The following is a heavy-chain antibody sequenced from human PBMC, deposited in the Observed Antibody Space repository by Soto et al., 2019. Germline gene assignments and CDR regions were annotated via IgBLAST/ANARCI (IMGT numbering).Heavy chain of an antibody. V-gene: IGHV3-48*01. CDR1: GFTFSSYS. J-gene: IGHJ5*02. D-gene: IGHD4-17*01. Sequence: GGSLRLSCAASGFTFSSYSMNWVRQAPGKGLEWVSYISSSSSTIYYADSVKGRFTISRDNAKNSLYLQMNSLRAEDTAVYYCARDFHGDYPYNWFDPWGQGTLVTVSS. CDR2: ISSSSSTI. CDR3: ARDFHGDYPYNWFDP.